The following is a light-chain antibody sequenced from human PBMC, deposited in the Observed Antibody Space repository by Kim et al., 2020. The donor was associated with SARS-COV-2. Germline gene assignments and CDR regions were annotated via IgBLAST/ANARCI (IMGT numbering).Light chain of an antibody. CDR2: VGTGGIVG. V-gene: IGLV9-49*01. J-gene: IGLJ3*02. CDR3: GADHGSGRNFAWV. CDR1: SGYSNYK. Sequence: QPVLTQPPSASASLGASVTLTCTLSSGYSNYKVDWYQQRPGKGPRFVMRVGTGGIVGSKGDGIPDRFSVLGSGLNRYLTIKNIQEEDESDYHCGADHGSGRNFAWVFGGGTQLTVL.